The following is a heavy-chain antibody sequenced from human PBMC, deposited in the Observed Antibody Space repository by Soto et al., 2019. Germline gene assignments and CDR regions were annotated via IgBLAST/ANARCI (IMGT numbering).Heavy chain of an antibody. CDR3: AKGGYYYDSSGYYSVFDY. CDR1: GFTFSSYA. CDR2: ISGSGGST. D-gene: IGHD3-22*01. J-gene: IGHJ4*02. Sequence: EVQLLESGGGFVQPGGSLRLSCAASGFTFSSYAMSWVRQAPGKGLEWVSAISGSGGSTYYADSVKGRFTISRDNSKNTLYLQMNSLRAEDTAVYYCAKGGYYYDSSGYYSVFDYWGQGTLVTVSS. V-gene: IGHV3-23*01.